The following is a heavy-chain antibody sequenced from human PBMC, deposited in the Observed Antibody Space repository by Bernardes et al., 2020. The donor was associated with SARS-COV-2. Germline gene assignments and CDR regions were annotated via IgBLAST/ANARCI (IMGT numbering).Heavy chain of an antibody. J-gene: IGHJ4*02. CDR1: GFTFSDYY. V-gene: IGHV3-11*01. Sequence: GGSLRLSCAASGFTFSDYYMSWIRQAPGKGLEWVSYISSSGSTIYYADSVKGRFTISRDNAKNSLYLQMNSLRAEDTAVYYCARDRFAGPFGRPVAGTHFDYWGQGTLVTVSS. D-gene: IGHD6-19*01. CDR2: ISSSGSTI. CDR3: ARDRFAGPFGRPVAGTHFDY.